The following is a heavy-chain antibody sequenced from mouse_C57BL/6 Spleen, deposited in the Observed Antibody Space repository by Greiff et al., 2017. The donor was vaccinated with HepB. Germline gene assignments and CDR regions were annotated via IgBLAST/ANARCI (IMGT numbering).Heavy chain of an antibody. CDR3: VRRGSYYAMDY. CDR2: IRSKSNNYAT. V-gene: IGHV10-1*01. D-gene: IGHD4-1*01. Sequence: EVMLVESGGGLVQPKGSLKLSCAASGFSFNTYAMNWVRQAPGKGLEWVARIRSKSNNYATYYADSVKDRFTISRDDSESMLYLQMNNLKTEDTAMYYCVRRGSYYAMDYWGQRTSVTVSS. J-gene: IGHJ4*01. CDR1: GFSFNTYA.